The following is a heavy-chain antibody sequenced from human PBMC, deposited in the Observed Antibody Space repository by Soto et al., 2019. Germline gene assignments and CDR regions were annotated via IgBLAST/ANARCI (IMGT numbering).Heavy chain of an antibody. V-gene: IGHV3-7*01. CDR2: IKQDGTEE. CDR3: ARDNWDDY. D-gene: IGHD7-27*01. Sequence: GGSLRLSCAASGFTFTNYWMSWVRQAPGKGLEWVANIKQDGTEEYYVDSVKGRFTISRDNAKNSVFLQLNSLRVDDTAVYYCARDNWDDYWGQGTLVTVSS. CDR1: GFTFTNYW. J-gene: IGHJ4*02.